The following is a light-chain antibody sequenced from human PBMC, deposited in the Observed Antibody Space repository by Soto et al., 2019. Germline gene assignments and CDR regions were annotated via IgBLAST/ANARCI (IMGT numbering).Light chain of an antibody. CDR1: SSDVGGYNY. J-gene: IGLJ2*01. CDR3: SAFATSSTLVV. Sequence: QSALTQPASVSGSPGQSVTISCTGTSSDVGGYNYVSWYQRHPGKAPNLMIYEVSKRPSGISSRFSGSKSGNTAFLTITGLQAEDEADYYCSAFATSSTLVVFGGGTKLTVL. V-gene: IGLV2-14*01. CDR2: EVS.